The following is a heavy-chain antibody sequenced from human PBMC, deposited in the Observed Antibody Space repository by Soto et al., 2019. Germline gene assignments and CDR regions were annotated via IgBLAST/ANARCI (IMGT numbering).Heavy chain of an antibody. CDR2: IYYSGST. Sequence: QVQLQESGPGLVKPSETLSLTCTVSGGSISSYYWSWIRQPPGKGLEWIGYIYYSGSTNYNPSLKSRVTISVDTSKNQFSLKLSSVTAADTAVYYCANRGYYYDSPPYYYYGMDVWGQGTTVTVSS. CDR1: GGSISSYY. CDR3: ANRGYYYDSPPYYYYGMDV. V-gene: IGHV4-59*12. D-gene: IGHD3-22*01. J-gene: IGHJ6*02.